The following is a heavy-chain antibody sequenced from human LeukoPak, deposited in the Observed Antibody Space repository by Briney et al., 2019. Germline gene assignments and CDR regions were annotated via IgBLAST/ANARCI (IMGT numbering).Heavy chain of an antibody. Sequence: SETLSLTCTVSGYSISSGYYGGWIRQPPGKGLEWIDSIYHSGRTFYNPSLKSRVTISIDTSKNQFSLKLTSVTAADTSVYYCAKLYLPDTRFDYWGQGTLVTVSS. V-gene: IGHV4-38-2*02. CDR1: GYSISSGYY. CDR3: AKLYLPDTRFDY. CDR2: IYHSGRT. D-gene: IGHD5-18*01. J-gene: IGHJ4*02.